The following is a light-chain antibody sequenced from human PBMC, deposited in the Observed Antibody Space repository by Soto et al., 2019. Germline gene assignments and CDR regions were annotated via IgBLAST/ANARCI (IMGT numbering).Light chain of an antibody. V-gene: IGLV2-14*01. CDR1: SSDVGFYDY. J-gene: IGLJ1*01. CDR2: EVS. Sequence: QSALTQPASVSGSPGQSITISCTGNSSDVGFYDYVSWYQQHPGKAPKLLIYEVSDRPSGVSPRFSASKSGNTASLTISGLQAEDEADYYCSSYSSSTTLYVFGTGTKVTVL. CDR3: SSYSSSTTLYV.